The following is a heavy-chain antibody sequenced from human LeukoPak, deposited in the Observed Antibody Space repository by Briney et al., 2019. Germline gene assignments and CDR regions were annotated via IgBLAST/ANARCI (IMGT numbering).Heavy chain of an antibody. CDR2: IYYSGST. CDR1: GGSISSNKYY. Sequence: PSETLSLTCTVSGGSISSNKYYWGWIRQPPGKGLEWIGSIYYSGSTYYTPSLKSRVTISVDTSKNQFSLKLSSVTAADTAVYYCATPYSGGYHGLDIWGQGTMVTVSS. CDR3: ATPYSGGYHGLDI. D-gene: IGHD1-26*01. J-gene: IGHJ3*02. V-gene: IGHV4-39*01.